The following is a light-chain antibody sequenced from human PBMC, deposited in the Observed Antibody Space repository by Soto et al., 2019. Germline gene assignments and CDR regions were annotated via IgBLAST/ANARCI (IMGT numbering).Light chain of an antibody. CDR3: CSYAGTNTFV. J-gene: IGLJ1*01. V-gene: IGLV2-23*01. CDR1: SSDVGSYNL. Sequence: QSALTQPASVSGSPGQSITISFIGTSSDVGSYNLVSWYQQHPGKAPKLMIYEGNKRPSGVSNRFSGSKSANTASLTISGLQTEDEADYYCCSYAGTNTFVFGTGTKVTVL. CDR2: EGN.